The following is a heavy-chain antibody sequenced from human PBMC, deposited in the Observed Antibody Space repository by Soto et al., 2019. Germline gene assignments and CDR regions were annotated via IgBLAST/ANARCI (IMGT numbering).Heavy chain of an antibody. Sequence: EVHLVESGGGVVQPGGSLRLSCAASGFSFSTWMHWVRQAPGKGLVWLSRINSDGSSISYADSVKGRFFVSRDNAKNTLYLQINSLTAEDTAVYYWTRGASGSGNFDYWGQGVLLTVSS. CDR1: GFSFSTW. D-gene: IGHD6-19*01. V-gene: IGHV3-74*01. CDR3: TRGASGSGNFDY. J-gene: IGHJ4*02. CDR2: INSDGSSI.